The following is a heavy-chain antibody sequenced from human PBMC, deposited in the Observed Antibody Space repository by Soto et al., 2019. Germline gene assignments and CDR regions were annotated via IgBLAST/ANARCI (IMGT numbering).Heavy chain of an antibody. D-gene: IGHD3-10*01. CDR1: GFTFSSYW. V-gene: IGHV3-7*01. CDR3: ARASLLWFGELYRTFDY. J-gene: IGHJ4*02. Sequence: PGGSLRLPCAASGFTFSSYWMSWVRQAPGKGLEWVANIKQDGSEKYYVDSVKGRFTISRDNAKNSLYLQMNSLRAEDTAVYYCARASLLWFGELYRTFDYWGQGT. CDR2: IKQDGSEK.